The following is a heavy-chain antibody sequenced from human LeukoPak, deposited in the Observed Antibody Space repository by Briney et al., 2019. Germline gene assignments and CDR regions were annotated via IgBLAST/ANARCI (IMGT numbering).Heavy chain of an antibody. CDR1: GYTFSDYY. J-gene: IGHJ4*02. D-gene: IGHD1-26*01. CDR2: IDPKNGGT. Sequence: ASVKVSCKASGYTFSDYYIHWVRQAPGQGLEWMGWIDPKNGGTKSAQKFQGRVTMTRDTSIRTAYMELIRLRSDDTAEYYCARGRLSGSGSYWGQGALVIVSS. CDR3: ARGRLSGSGSY. V-gene: IGHV1-2*02.